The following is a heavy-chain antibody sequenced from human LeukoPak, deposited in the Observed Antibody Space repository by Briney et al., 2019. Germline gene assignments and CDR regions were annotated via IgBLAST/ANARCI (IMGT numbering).Heavy chain of an antibody. V-gene: IGHV3-7*01. CDR2: VNQDGSER. J-gene: IGHJ6*02. CDR1: GFTFSNYC. Sequence: GGSLRLSCAASGFTFSNYCMTWVRQARGKGLEWVANVNQDGSERYYVNSVRGRFTISRDNAKNSLDLQMNSLRAEDTALYFCAKANAMDVWGQGTTVTVSS. CDR3: AKANAMDV.